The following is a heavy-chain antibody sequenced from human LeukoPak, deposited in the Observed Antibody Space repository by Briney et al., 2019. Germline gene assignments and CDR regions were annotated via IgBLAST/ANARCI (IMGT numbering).Heavy chain of an antibody. CDR3: ARVYSSGWSLPFDY. CDR1: GFTFSDYY. CDR2: ISSSGSTI. D-gene: IGHD6-19*01. J-gene: IGHJ4*02. V-gene: IGHV3-11*04. Sequence: GGSLRLSCAASGFTFSDYYMSWIRQAPGKGLEWVSYISSSGSTIHYADSVKGRFTISRDNSKNTLYLQMNSLRAEDTAVYHCARVYSSGWSLPFDYWGQGTLVTVSS.